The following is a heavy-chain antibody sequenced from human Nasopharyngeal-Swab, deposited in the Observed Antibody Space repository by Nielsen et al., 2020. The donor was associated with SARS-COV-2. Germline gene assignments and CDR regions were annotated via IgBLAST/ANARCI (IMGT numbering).Heavy chain of an antibody. V-gene: IGHV5-51*01. CDR2: IYPGDSDT. CDR3: ARIFNVDTAMSLGY. CDR1: GYSFTTYW. J-gene: IGHJ4*02. Sequence: GESLKISCKASGYSFTTYWIGWVRHMPGKGLEWMGIIYPGDSDTRYDPSFQGQVTISADKSISTAYLQWSSLKASDTAMYYCARIFNVDTAMSLGYWGQGTLVTVSS. D-gene: IGHD5-18*01.